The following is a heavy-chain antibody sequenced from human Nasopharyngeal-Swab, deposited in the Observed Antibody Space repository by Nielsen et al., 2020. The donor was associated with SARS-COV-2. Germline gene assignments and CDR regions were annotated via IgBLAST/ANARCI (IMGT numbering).Heavy chain of an antibody. V-gene: IGHV3-48*03. J-gene: IGHJ6*02. CDR3: ASQSIVGGHYYYAMDV. Sequence: VRQAPGKGLEWVSYISSSGNTIYYADSVKGRFTISRDSAKNSLFLQMNSLRAEDTAVYYCASQSIVGGHYYYAMDVWGQGTTVTVSS. D-gene: IGHD1-26*01. CDR2: ISSSGNTI.